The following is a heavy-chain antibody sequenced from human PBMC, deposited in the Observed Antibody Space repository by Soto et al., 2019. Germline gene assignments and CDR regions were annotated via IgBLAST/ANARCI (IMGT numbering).Heavy chain of an antibody. Sequence: PGGSLRLSCAASGFTFSSYSMNWVRQAPGKGLEWVSSISSSSSYIYYADSVKGRFTISRDNAKNSLYLQMNSLRAEDTAVYYCARTALEWSYYYGMDVWGQGTTVTVSS. CDR2: ISSSSSYI. V-gene: IGHV3-21*01. D-gene: IGHD3-3*01. J-gene: IGHJ6*02. CDR3: ARTALEWSYYYGMDV. CDR1: GFTFSSYS.